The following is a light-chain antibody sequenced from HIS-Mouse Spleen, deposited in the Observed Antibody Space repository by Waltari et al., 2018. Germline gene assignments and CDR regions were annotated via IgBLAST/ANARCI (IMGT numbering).Light chain of an antibody. V-gene: IGKV2-30*02. CDR1: QSLVHSEGNTY. Sequence: DIVMTQSPLSLPVTLGQPASISCSYSQSLVHSEGNTYLNWFQQRPGQSPRPLIYKVSNRDSGVPDRFSGSGSGTDFTLKISRVEAEDVGVYYCMQGTHWYTFGQGTKLEIK. J-gene: IGKJ2*01. CDR3: MQGTHWYT. CDR2: KVS.